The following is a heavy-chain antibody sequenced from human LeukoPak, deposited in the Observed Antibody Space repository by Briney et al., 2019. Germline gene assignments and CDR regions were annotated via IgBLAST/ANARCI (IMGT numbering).Heavy chain of an antibody. CDR3: ARDSETYCGGDCYYDY. V-gene: IGHV1-69*13. CDR2: IIPIFGTA. CDR1: GGTFSSDA. J-gene: IGHJ4*02. D-gene: IGHD2-21*02. Sequence: ASVKVSGKASGGTFSSDAISWVRQAPGQGLEWMGWIIPIFGTANYAQKFQGRVTITADESTSTAYMELSSLRSGDTAVYYCARDSETYCGGDCYYDYWGQGTLVTVSS.